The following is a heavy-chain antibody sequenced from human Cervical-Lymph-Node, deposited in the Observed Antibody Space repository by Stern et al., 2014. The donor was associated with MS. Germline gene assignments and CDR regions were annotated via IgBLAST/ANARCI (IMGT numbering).Heavy chain of an antibody. J-gene: IGHJ4*02. Sequence: QVQLVQSGSELRKPGASVKVSCKASGYNVTTYAMNWVRQAPGPGLEWMGWINTKTGNPTFAQGFTGRFVFSLDTSINTAYLQITSLKAEDSAVYYCATWGAGNSPPLFYWGQGTLVTVSS. V-gene: IGHV7-4-1*02. D-gene: IGHD4-23*01. CDR1: GYNVTTYA. CDR3: ATWGAGNSPPLFY. CDR2: INTKTGNP.